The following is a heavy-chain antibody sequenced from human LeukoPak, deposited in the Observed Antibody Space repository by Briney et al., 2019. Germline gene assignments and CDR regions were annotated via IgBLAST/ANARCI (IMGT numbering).Heavy chain of an antibody. J-gene: IGHJ6*03. CDR3: AKAGSYYYDSSGSSFYYYYYYMDV. Sequence: GGSLRLSCAASGFTFSDTWMHWVRQVPGEGLVWVSRIRSDGSDTRYAESVKGRFTISRDNAKNTLYLQMNSLRAEDTAVYYCAKAGSYYYDSSGSSFYYYYYYMDVWGKGTTVTISS. CDR2: IRSDGSDT. D-gene: IGHD3-22*01. CDR1: GFTFSDTW. V-gene: IGHV3-74*01.